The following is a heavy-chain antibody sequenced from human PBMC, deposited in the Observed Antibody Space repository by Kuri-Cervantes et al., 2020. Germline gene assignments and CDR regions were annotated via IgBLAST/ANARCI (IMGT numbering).Heavy chain of an antibody. V-gene: IGHV4-38-2*01. J-gene: IGHJ4*02. CDR3: ARVFCSGGSCYSPDY. D-gene: IGHD2-15*01. Sequence: SETLSLTCAVSGYSISSGYYWGWIRQPPGKGLEWIGSIHHSGSTYYNPSLKSRVSISVDMSKNQFSLNLSSVTAADTAVYFCARVFCSGGSCYSPDYWGQGTLVTVSS. CDR1: GYSISSGYY. CDR2: IHHSGST.